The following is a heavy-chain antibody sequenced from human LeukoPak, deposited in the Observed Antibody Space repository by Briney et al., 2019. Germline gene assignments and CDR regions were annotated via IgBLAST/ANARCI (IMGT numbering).Heavy chain of an antibody. Sequence: GGSLRLSCAASGFTFSSYSMSWVRQAPGKGLEWVSSISSSSSYIYYADSVKGRFTISRDNAKNSLYLQMNSLRAEDTAVYYCARDVDYYDSSGFGNRDIFPRGYFDYWGQGTLVTVSS. V-gene: IGHV3-21*01. J-gene: IGHJ4*02. D-gene: IGHD3-22*01. CDR1: GFTFSSYS. CDR3: ARDVDYYDSSGFGNRDIFPRGYFDY. CDR2: ISSSSSYI.